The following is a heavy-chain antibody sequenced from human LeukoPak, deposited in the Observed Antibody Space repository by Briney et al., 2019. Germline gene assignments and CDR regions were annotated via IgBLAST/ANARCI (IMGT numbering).Heavy chain of an antibody. CDR1: GYSFSTNM. CDR3: MSAHGY. CDR2: ILPGGRES. V-gene: IGHV3-7*01. Sequence: PGGSLRLSCVVFGYSFSTNMMTWVRQAPGKGLEWVATILPGGRESYRVDSVKGRFTISRDNAKNSLYLQMNILRAEDTAVYYCMSAHGYWGQGTLVTVTS. J-gene: IGHJ4*02.